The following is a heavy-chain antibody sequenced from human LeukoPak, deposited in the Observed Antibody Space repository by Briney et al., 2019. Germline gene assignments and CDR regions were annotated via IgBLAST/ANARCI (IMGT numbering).Heavy chain of an antibody. D-gene: IGHD4-17*01. CDR2: IYSGGST. CDR3: ARASTVRNYYYGMDV. J-gene: IGHJ6*02. Sequence: PGGSLRLSCAASGFTVSSNYMGWVRQAPGKGLEWVAVIYSGGSTYYEDSVKGRFTISRDNSKNTLYLQMNSLRAEDTAVYYCARASTVRNYYYGMDVWGQGTTVTVSS. V-gene: IGHV3-66*01. CDR1: GFTVSSNY.